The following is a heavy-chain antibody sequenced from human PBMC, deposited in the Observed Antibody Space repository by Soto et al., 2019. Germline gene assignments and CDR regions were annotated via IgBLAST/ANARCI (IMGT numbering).Heavy chain of an antibody. CDR2: ITWNGGNK. V-gene: IGHV3-43*01. Sequence: GSLRLSCAASGLRFDDYNMHWVRQAPGKGLEWVSLITWNGGNKYYEDSVKGRFTISRDGTTQSVSLQMTSLKREDTGVYYCARETLSFGSALDVWGQGTTVTGS. CDR1: GLRFDDYN. D-gene: IGHD3-3*01. J-gene: IGHJ6*02. CDR3: ARETLSFGSALDV.